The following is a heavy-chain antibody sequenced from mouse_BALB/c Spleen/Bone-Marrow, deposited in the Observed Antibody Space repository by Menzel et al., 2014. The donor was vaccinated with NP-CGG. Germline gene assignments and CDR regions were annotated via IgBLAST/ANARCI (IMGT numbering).Heavy chain of an antibody. Sequence: VQLQQSGAELVKPGASVKLSCTASGFNIKDTYMHWVKQRPEQGLEWIGRIDPANGNTKYDPQFQGMATITADTSSNSVYLQLSSLTADDTAVYYGAAYYYGSNYGFAYWGQRTLVTGSA. CDR2: IDPANGNT. CDR3: AAYYYGSNYGFAY. CDR1: GFNIKDTY. D-gene: IGHD1-1*01. J-gene: IGHJ3*01. V-gene: IGHV14-3*02.